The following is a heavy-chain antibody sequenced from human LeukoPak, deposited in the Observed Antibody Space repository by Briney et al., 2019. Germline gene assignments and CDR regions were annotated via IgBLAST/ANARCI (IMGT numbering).Heavy chain of an antibody. Sequence: PGGSLRLSCAASGFTFSSYWMTWVRQAPGKGLEWVASIKQDGSEKYCVDSVKGRFTFSRDNAKNSLYLQMDSLRAEDTAVYYCARDKSAGADTGSSFYYWGQGALVTVSS. CDR2: IKQDGSEK. CDR1: GFTFSSYW. V-gene: IGHV3-7*03. J-gene: IGHJ4*02. D-gene: IGHD3-10*01. CDR3: ARDKSAGADTGSSFYY.